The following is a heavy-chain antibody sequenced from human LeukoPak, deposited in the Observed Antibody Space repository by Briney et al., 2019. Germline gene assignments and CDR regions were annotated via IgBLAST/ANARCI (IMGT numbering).Heavy chain of an antibody. CDR3: AKLPYFAYFDY. Sequence: GGSLRLSCAASGFTFSSYAMNWVRQAPGKGLEWVSAISGSGGSIYYADSVEGRFTISRDNSKNTLYLQMNSLRAEDTAVYHCAKLPYFAYFDYWGQGTLASVSS. CDR2: ISGSGGSI. D-gene: IGHD3-9*01. V-gene: IGHV3-23*01. CDR1: GFTFSSYA. J-gene: IGHJ4*02.